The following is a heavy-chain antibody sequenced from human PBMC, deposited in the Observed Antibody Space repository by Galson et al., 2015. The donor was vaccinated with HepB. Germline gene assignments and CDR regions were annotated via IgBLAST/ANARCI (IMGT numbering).Heavy chain of an antibody. CDR2: ISGSGGTT. J-gene: IGHJ5*01. V-gene: IGHV3-23*01. CDR3: VKRGSSAWYAGGWFDS. D-gene: IGHD6-13*01. CDR1: GFTFSSYA. Sequence: SLRLSCAASGFTFSSYAMSWVRQAPGKGLEWVSAISGSGGTTYYADSVKGRFTISRDNSKNMVFLNLNSLRADDTAVYFCVKRGSSAWYAGGWFDSWGQGTLVSVSS.